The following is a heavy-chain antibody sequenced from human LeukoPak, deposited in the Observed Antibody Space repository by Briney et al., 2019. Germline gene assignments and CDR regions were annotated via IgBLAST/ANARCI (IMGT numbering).Heavy chain of an antibody. V-gene: IGHV1-18*01. D-gene: IGHD5-12*01. J-gene: IGHJ4*02. CDR2: ISASNGNT. Sequence: ASVKVSCKASGYTFINYGVTWVRQAPGQGLEWMGWISASNGNTNYAQKLQGRVTMTTETSTSTAYMELRSLRSDDTAVYYCARALSRGYSGYDYGLGYWGQGALVTVSS. CDR1: GYTFINYG. CDR3: ARALSRGYSGYDYGLGY.